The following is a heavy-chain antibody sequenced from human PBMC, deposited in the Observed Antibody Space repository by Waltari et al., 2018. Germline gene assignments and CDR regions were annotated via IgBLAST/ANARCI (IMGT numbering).Heavy chain of an antibody. J-gene: IGHJ4*02. D-gene: IGHD4-17*01. CDR2: INHSGRT. V-gene: IGHV4-34*01. CDR3: ARGDYGDYYFDY. CDR1: GGSFSGYY. Sequence: QVQLQQWGAGLLKPSETLSLTCAVYGGSFSGYYWSWIRQPPGKGLEWIGEINHSGRTNYNPSLKSRVTISVDTSKNQFSLKLSSVTAADTAVYYCARGDYGDYYFDYWGQGTLVTVSS.